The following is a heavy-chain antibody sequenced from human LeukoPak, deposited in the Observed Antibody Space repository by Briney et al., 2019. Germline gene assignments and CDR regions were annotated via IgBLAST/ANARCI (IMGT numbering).Heavy chain of an antibody. CDR1: GFTFTNFW. CDR3: ARETCSGSSCYSGWHAFDI. J-gene: IGHJ3*02. CDR2: IRQDGSET. Sequence: GGSLRLSCVASGFTFTNFWMHWVRQAPGKGLEWVANIRQDGSETYYVDSVKGRFTISRDNAKKSLYLQMNSLRAEDTAVYYCARETCSGSSCYSGWHAFDIWGQGTMVTVSS. D-gene: IGHD2-15*01. V-gene: IGHV3-7*01.